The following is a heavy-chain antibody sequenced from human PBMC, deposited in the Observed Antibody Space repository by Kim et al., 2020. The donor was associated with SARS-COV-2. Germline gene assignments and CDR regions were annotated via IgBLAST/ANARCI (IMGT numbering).Heavy chain of an antibody. D-gene: IGHD7-27*01. V-gene: IGHV3-23*01. CDR2: ISGGGGST. Sequence: LSLTCAASGFTFSGYAMSWVRQAPGKGLEWVSGISGGGGSTYYADSVKGRFTISRDNSKNTLSVQMNSLRADDTAVYYCAKVGTGYWYFDLWGRGTLVTVSS. CDR1: GFTFSGYA. J-gene: IGHJ2*01. CDR3: AKVGTGYWYFDL.